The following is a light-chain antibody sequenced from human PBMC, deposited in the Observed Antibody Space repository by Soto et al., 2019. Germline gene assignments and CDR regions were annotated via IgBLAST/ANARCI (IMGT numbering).Light chain of an antibody. CDR3: HAYDNSLGVSVL. V-gene: IGLV1-40*01. CDR1: SCNIGAGYD. CDR2: DAF. J-gene: IGLJ3*02. Sequence: QSVLTQPPSVSGAPGQTVSIPCSGSSCNIGAGYDVHWYQQLPGTVPKLVIYDAFNRPSGVSDRFSGSKSGTAASLAITGLQAEDEADYYCHAYDNSLGVSVLFGGGTKLTVL.